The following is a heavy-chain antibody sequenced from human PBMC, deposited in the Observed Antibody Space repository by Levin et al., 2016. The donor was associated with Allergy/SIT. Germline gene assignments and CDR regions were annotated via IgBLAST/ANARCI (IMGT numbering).Heavy chain of an antibody. CDR2: IWYDGSNK. CDR1: GFTFSSYA. V-gene: IGHV3-33*08. D-gene: IGHD3-22*01. CDR3: ARAANPRYYYDSSGYYLDAFDI. Sequence: GGSLRLSCAASGFTFSSYAMSWVRQAPGKGLEWVAVIWYDGSNKYYADSVKGRFTISRDNSKNTLYLQMNSLRAEDTAVYYCARAANPRYYYDSSGYYLDAFDIWGQGTMVTVSS. J-gene: IGHJ3*02.